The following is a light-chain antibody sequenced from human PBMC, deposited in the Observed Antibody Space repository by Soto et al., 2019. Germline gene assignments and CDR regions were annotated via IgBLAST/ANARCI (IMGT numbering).Light chain of an antibody. CDR1: QSIINH. Sequence: DVQMTQSPSSLSASVEDRVIITCRASQSIINHLNWYQQKPGKAPKLLISAASRLQSGVPSRFSGSRSGPDFTLTISSLQPEDFATYYCQQSYSSPPTFGQGTKVDIK. J-gene: IGKJ1*01. CDR3: QQSYSSPPT. CDR2: AAS. V-gene: IGKV1-39*01.